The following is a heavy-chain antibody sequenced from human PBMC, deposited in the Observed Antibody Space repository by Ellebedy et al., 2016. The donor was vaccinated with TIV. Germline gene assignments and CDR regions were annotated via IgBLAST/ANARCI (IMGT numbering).Heavy chain of an antibody. V-gene: IGHV4-59*01. CDR2: IYYSGST. J-gene: IGHJ4*02. CDR1: GGSISSYY. Sequence: SETLSLTCTVSGGSISSYYWSRIRQPPGKGLEWIGYIYYSGSTTYNPSLNSRVTMSVDTSKNQFSLKLSSVTAADTAVYYCARYYCSNGVCYHFDYWGRGTLVTVSS. CDR3: ARYYCSNGVCYHFDY. D-gene: IGHD2-8*01.